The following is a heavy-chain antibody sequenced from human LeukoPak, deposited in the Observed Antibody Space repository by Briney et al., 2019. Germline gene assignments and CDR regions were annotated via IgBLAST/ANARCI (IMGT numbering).Heavy chain of an antibody. CDR2: IRGKTDGGTP. D-gene: IGHD4/OR15-4a*01. CDR3: TRGGDDYGYHSFDS. V-gene: IGHV3-15*01. J-gene: IGHJ4*02. CDR1: GFTFSNAW. Sequence: PGGSLRLSCAASGFTFSNAWMSWVRQAPGKGLEWVGRIRGKTDGGTPDYAAPVKGRFTISRDDSTNTLYLQMNSLKTEDTAVYSCTRGGDDYGYHSFDSWGQGTLVTVSS.